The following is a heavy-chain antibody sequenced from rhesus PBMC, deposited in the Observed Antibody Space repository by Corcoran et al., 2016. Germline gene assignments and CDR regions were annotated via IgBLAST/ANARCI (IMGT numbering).Heavy chain of an antibody. CDR3: ARLTTVAATWFYGLDS. CDR2: INCNSGSN. CDR1: GGSFSSYW. D-gene: IGHD4-29*01. V-gene: IGHV4-80*01. J-gene: IGHJ6*01. Sequence: QVQLQESGPGLVQPSETLSLTCAVSGGSFSSYWWSCIRQPPGTGLEGIGEINCNSGSNNYNHSLKSRVTISKDASKNQFSLKLSSVTAADTAVYYCARLTTVAATWFYGLDSWGQGVVVTVSS.